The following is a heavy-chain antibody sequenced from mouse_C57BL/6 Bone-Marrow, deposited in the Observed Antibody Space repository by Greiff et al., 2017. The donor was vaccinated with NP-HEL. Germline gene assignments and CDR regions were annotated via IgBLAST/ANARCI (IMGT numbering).Heavy chain of an antibody. V-gene: IGHV1-63*01. CDR1: GYTFTNYW. Sequence: QVQLKESGAELVRPGTSVKMSCKASGYTFTNYWIGWAKQRPGHGLEWIGDIYPGGGYTNYNEKFKGKATLTADKSSSTAYMQFSGLTSEDSAIYYCATIPYFDYWGQGTTLTVSS. J-gene: IGHJ2*01. CDR3: ATIPYFDY. CDR2: IYPGGGYT.